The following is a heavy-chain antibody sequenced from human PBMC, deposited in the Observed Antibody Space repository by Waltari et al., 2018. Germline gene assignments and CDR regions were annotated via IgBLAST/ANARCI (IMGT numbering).Heavy chain of an antibody. D-gene: IGHD4-17*01. CDR1: GFTFRDYW. CDR2: IKKDASTR. CDR3: ARHGDFCFDY. Sequence: EVQVVESGGDLVQPGGSLSLSCAASGFTFRDYWMGWVRQAPGKGLEWVANIKKDASTRYYGDSVKGRFTISRDNAKNSLYLEMNSLTAEDTAVYYCARHGDFCFDYWGQGILVTVSS. V-gene: IGHV3-7*01. J-gene: IGHJ4*02.